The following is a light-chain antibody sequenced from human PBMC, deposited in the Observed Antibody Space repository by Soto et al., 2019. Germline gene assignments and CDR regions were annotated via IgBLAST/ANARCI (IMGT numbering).Light chain of an antibody. CDR3: QQYNRSPWT. CDR2: KAS. V-gene: IGKV1-5*03. J-gene: IGKJ1*01. Sequence: DIQMTQSPSTLSASVGDRATITCRASQTISSWLAWYQQKPGRAPKLLIYKASTLESEVPSRFSGSGSGTEFTLTSSSLQTDDFATYYCQQYNRSPWTFGQGTKVEIK. CDR1: QTISSW.